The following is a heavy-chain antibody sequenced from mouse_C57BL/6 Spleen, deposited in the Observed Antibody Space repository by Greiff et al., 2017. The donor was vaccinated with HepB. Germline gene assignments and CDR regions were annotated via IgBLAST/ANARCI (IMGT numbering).Heavy chain of an antibody. CDR3: ARKELVYYDYDAGYFDV. Sequence: EVQRVESGGGLVKPGGSLKLSCAASGFTFSDYGMHWVRQAPEKGLEWVAYISSGSSTIYYADTVKGRFTISRDNAKNTLFLQMTSLRSEDTAMYYCARKELVYYDYDAGYFDVWGTGTTVTVSS. CDR2: ISSGSSTI. D-gene: IGHD2-4*01. CDR1: GFTFSDYG. V-gene: IGHV5-17*01. J-gene: IGHJ1*03.